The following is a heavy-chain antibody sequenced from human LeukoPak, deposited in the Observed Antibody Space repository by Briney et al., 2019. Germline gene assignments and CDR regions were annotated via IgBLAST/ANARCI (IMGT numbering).Heavy chain of an antibody. D-gene: IGHD3-3*01. Sequence: GGSLRLSCAASGFTFSSFWLTWVRQAPGKGLEWVASIKQDGGEKYYVDSVKGRFTISRDNAKNTLYLQMNSLRAEDTAVYYCARFVNDFWSGYSGFDYWGQGTLVTVSS. CDR2: IKQDGGEK. V-gene: IGHV3-7*01. CDR3: ARFVNDFWSGYSGFDY. CDR1: GFTFSSFW. J-gene: IGHJ4*02.